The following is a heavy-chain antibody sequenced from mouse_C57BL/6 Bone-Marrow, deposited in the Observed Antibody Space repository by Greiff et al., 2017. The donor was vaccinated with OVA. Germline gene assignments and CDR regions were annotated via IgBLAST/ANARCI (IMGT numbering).Heavy chain of an antibody. Sequence: QVHVKQSGAELVRPGASVTLSCKASGYTFTDYEMHWVKQTPVHGLEWIGAIDPETGGTAYNQKFKGKAILTADKSSSTAYMELRSLTSEDSAVYYCTRQELDAMDYWGQGTSVTVSS. CDR2: IDPETGGT. V-gene: IGHV1-15*01. CDR3: TRQELDAMDY. CDR1: GYTFTDYE. J-gene: IGHJ4*01. D-gene: IGHD4-1*01.